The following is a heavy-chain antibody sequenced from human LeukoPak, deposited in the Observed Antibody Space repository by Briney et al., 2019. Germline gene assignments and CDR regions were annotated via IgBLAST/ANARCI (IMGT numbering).Heavy chain of an antibody. CDR2: IYYGGGT. D-gene: IGHD6-19*01. CDR1: GGSISSYY. J-gene: IGHJ6*02. V-gene: IGHV4-59*08. Sequence: SETLSLTCTVSGGSISSYYWSWIRQPPGKGLEWIGYIYYGGGTNYNPSLKSRVTISVDTSKNQFSLKLSSVTAADTAVYYCARHRSSIAVAGYYYYYGMDVWGQGTTVTVSS. CDR3: ARHRSSIAVAGYYYYYGMDV.